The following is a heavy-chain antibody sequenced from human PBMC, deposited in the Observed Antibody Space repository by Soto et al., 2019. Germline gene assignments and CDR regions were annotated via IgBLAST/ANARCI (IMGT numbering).Heavy chain of an antibody. CDR1: GDSISAYS. CDR2: IHYNGNT. J-gene: IGHJ6*02. V-gene: IGHV4-59*01. CDR3: AREGNLGRWLQPLDF. Sequence: PSETLSLTCTVSGDSISAYSWSWVRQPPGKGLEWIGNIHYNGNTKYNPSLKSRVSMSVDTSKNQFSLRLISVTAADTAKYFCAREGNLGRWLQPLDFWGQGTTVTVSS. D-gene: IGHD5-12*01.